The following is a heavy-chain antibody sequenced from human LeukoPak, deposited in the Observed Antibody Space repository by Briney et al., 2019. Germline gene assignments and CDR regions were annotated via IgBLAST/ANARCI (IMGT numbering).Heavy chain of an antibody. CDR2: ISSSSSYI. Sequence: GGSLRLSCAASGFTFSSYSMNWVRQAPGKGLEWVSSISSSSSYIYYADSVKGRFTISRDNAKNSLYLQMNSLRAEDTAVYYCATRRSKYYDFWSVDYWGQGTLVTVSS. D-gene: IGHD3-3*01. CDR1: GFTFSSYS. CDR3: ATRRSKYYDFWSVDY. J-gene: IGHJ4*02. V-gene: IGHV3-21*01.